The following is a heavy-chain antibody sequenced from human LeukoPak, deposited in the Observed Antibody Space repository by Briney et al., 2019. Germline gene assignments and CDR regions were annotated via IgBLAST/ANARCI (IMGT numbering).Heavy chain of an antibody. CDR2: ISGSGGST. Sequence: GGSLRLSWAASGFTFSSYAMSWVRQAPGKGLEWVSAISGSGGSTYYADSVKGRFTISRDNSKNTLYLQMNSLRAEDTAVYYCAKISNDFWSGPLGDYYYYMDVWGKGTTVTVSS. CDR1: GFTFSSYA. V-gene: IGHV3-23*01. D-gene: IGHD3-3*01. J-gene: IGHJ6*03. CDR3: AKISNDFWSGPLGDYYYYMDV.